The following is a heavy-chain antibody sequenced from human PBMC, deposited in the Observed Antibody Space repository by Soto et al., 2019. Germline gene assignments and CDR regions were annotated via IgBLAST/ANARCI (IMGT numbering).Heavy chain of an antibody. Sequence: ASVKVSCKASQRTFTSYGLSWVRQAPGQGLEWLGTIIPMFGTANYAQRFQGRVTITADEFTSTAYMELSSLTSEDTAVYFCARTPNHFIVALGESTHYYGLDVWGQGTTVTVSS. CDR2: IIPMFGTA. V-gene: IGHV1-69*13. CDR1: QRTFTSYG. D-gene: IGHD2-21*01. J-gene: IGHJ6*02. CDR3: ARTPNHFIVALGESTHYYGLDV.